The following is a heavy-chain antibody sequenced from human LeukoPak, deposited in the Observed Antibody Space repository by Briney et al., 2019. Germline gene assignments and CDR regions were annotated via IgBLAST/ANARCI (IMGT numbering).Heavy chain of an antibody. D-gene: IGHD6-19*01. J-gene: IGHJ4*02. CDR3: AKDVVPDSGWDLDY. V-gene: IGHV3-23*01. CDR1: GFTFSTYS. CDR2: IYPSGGST. Sequence: GGSLRLSCAASGFTFSTYSMTWVRQGPGRGLEWVSSIYPSGGSTFYADSVKGRFTISRDNSKNTLYLQMSSLRTEDTAIYYCAKDVVPDSGWDLDYWGQGTLVTVSS.